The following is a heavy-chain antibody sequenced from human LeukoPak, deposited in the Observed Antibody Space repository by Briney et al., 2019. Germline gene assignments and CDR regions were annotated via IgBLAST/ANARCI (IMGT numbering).Heavy chain of an antibody. V-gene: IGHV3-48*04. J-gene: IGHJ4*02. CDR2: ISSSGTI. CDR1: GFTFNTYS. CDR3: ARGRDLFDS. Sequence: GGSLRLSCVASGFTFNTYSMNWFRQAPGKGLEWISYISSSGTIYYADSVKGRFTISRDNAKNSLYLQMNSLRAEDTAVYYCARGRDLFDSWGQGTLVIVSS.